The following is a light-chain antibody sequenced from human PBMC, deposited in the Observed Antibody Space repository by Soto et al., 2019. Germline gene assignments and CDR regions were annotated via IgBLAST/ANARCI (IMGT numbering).Light chain of an antibody. J-gene: IGKJ3*01. Sequence: DIQMTQSPSSVSASVGDTVTITCRASQDILSWLAWYQQKPGEAPRLLIYDSSNLQSGVPSRFSGSRSGTDFTLTISSLQPEDFATYYCQQPNTFPITFGPGTRLDIK. CDR1: QDILSW. V-gene: IGKV1-12*01. CDR3: QQPNTFPIT. CDR2: DSS.